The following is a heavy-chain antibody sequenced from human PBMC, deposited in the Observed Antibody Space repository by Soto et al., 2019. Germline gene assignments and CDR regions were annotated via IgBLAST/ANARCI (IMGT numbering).Heavy chain of an antibody. V-gene: IGHV3-21*01. CDR3: ARVSPRGRQLLWFGFPDV. D-gene: IGHD3-10*01. CDR2: ISSSSSYI. J-gene: IGHJ6*04. Sequence: GGSLRLSCAASGFTFSSYSMNWVRQAPGKGLEWVSSISSSSSYIYYADSVKGRFTISRDNAKNSLYLQMNSLRAEDTAVYYCARVSPRGRQLLWFGFPDVWGKGTTVTVSS. CDR1: GFTFSSYS.